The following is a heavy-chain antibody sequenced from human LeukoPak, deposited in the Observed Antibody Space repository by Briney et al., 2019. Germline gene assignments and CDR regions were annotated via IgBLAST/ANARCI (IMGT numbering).Heavy chain of an antibody. CDR1: GFTFSSYG. CDR2: IRYDGSNK. Sequence: GGSLRLSCAASGFTFSSYGMHWVRQAPGKGLEWVAFIRYDGSNKYYADSVKGRFTISRDNAKNTLYLQMNSLRAEDTAVYYCARIGYDYVWGSYRYQDYFDYWGQETLVTVSS. J-gene: IGHJ4*02. V-gene: IGHV3-30*02. CDR3: ARIGYDYVWGSYRYQDYFDY. D-gene: IGHD3-16*02.